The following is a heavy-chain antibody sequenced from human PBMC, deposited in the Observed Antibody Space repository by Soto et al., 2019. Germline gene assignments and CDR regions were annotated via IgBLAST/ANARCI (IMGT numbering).Heavy chain of an antibody. CDR3: ARDRIEKVGLRYCSSTSCYDAFDI. CDR1: GGSISSGGYY. J-gene: IGHJ3*02. D-gene: IGHD2-2*01. CDR2: IYYSGST. V-gene: IGHV4-31*03. Sequence: PSETLSLTCTVSGGSISSGGYYWSWIRQHPGKGLEWIGYIYYSGSTYYNPSLKSRVTISVDTSKNQFSLKLSSVTAADTAVYYCARDRIEKVGLRYCSSTSCYDAFDIWGQGTMVTVSS.